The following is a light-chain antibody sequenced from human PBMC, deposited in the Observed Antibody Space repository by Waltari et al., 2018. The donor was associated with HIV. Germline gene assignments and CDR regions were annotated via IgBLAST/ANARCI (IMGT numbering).Light chain of an antibody. CDR1: SYNIGTNF. J-gene: IGLJ3*02. Sequence: QSVLTPPPSASGTPGQRVVISCSGVSYNIGTNFVYWYHQFPGSTPKLLIYRNDLRPSGVSDRFSGSKSGTSASLAISGLRSEDEADYYCATWDDSLNSFWVFGGGTKVTVL. V-gene: IGLV1-47*01. CDR3: ATWDDSLNSFWV. CDR2: RND.